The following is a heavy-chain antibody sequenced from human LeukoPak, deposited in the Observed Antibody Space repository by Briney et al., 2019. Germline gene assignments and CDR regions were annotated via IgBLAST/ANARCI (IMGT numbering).Heavy chain of an antibody. Sequence: SQTLSLTCTVSGGSISSGDYYWSWIRQPPGTGLEWIGYIYYSGSTYYNPSLKSRVTISVDTSKNQFSLKLSSVTAADTAVYYCAREYYDILTGYYRGFDYWGQGTLVTVSS. J-gene: IGHJ4*02. CDR3: AREYYDILTGYYRGFDY. V-gene: IGHV4-30-4*08. D-gene: IGHD3-9*01. CDR1: GGSISSGDYY. CDR2: IYYSGST.